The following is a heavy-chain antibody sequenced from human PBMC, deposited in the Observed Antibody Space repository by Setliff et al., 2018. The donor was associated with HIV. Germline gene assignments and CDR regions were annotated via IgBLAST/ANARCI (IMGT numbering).Heavy chain of an antibody. CDR2: INHSGST. CDR3: ARGRGDY. Sequence: SETLSLTCAVFGGSFSGYYWSWIRQPPGKGLEWIGEINHSGSTDYNPSLKSRVTISVDTSKNQFSLKLSSVTAADTAVYYCARGRGDYWGQGTLVTVSS. CDR1: GGSFSGYY. V-gene: IGHV4-34*01. J-gene: IGHJ4*02.